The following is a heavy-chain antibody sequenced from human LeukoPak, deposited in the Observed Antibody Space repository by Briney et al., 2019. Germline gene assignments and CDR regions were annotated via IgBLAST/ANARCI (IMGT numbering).Heavy chain of an antibody. Sequence: GGSLRLSCAASGFTFSSYEMNWVRHPPGEGLEWVSSFSSSGSNIYYEDSVKGRFTISRDNAKNSLYLQMNSLRAEDTAVYYCARDTLYYDSSGYYSSFDYWGQGTLVTVSS. J-gene: IGHJ4*02. V-gene: IGHV3-48*03. CDR2: FSSSGSNI. D-gene: IGHD3-22*01. CDR1: GFTFSSYE. CDR3: ARDTLYYDSSGYYSSFDY.